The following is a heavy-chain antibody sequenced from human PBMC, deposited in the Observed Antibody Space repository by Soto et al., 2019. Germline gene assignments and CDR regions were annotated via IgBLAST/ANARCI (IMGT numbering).Heavy chain of an antibody. CDR1: GFTFSSYG. Sequence: VGSLRLSCAASGFTFSSYGMHWVRQAPGKGLEWVAVISYDGSNKYYADSVKGRFTISRDNSKNTLYLQMNSLRAEDTAAYYCAKDHKNDFWSGFFDYWGQGTLVTVSS. J-gene: IGHJ4*02. CDR3: AKDHKNDFWSGFFDY. D-gene: IGHD3-3*01. V-gene: IGHV3-30*18. CDR2: ISYDGSNK.